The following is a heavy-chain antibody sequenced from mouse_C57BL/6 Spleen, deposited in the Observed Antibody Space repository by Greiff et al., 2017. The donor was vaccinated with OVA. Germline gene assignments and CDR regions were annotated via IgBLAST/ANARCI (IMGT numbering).Heavy chain of an antibody. CDR1: GYTFTSYW. J-gene: IGHJ2*01. Sequence: VQLQQSGAELVRPGSSVKLSCKASGYTFTSYWMDWVKQRPGQGLEWIGNIYPSDSETHYNQKFKDKATLTVDKSSSTAYMQLSSLTSEDSAVYYCARKGYYSNYGGYFDYWGQGTTLTVSS. CDR3: ARKGYYSNYGGYFDY. D-gene: IGHD2-5*01. CDR2: IYPSDSET. V-gene: IGHV1-61*01.